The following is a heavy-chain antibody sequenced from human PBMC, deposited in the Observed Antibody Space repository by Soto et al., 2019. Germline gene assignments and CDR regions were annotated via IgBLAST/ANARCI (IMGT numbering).Heavy chain of an antibody. CDR3: ATSKYQLPSFDP. CDR1: GGSISSGGYY. V-gene: IGHV4-31*03. J-gene: IGHJ5*02. CDR2: IYYSGST. Sequence: SETLSLTCTVSGGSISSGGYYWSWIRQHPGKGLEWIGYIYYSGSTHYNPSLKSRVTISVDTSKNQFSLKLSSVTAADTAVYYCATSKYQLPSFDPWGQGTLVTVSS. D-gene: IGHD2-2*01.